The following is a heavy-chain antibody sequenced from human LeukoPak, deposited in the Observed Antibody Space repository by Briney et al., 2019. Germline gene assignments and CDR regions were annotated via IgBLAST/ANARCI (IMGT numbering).Heavy chain of an antibody. CDR1: GAAISSGGYH. J-gene: IGHJ5*02. V-gene: IGHV4-31*03. D-gene: IGHD3-22*01. CDR3: SRVLDYDDGSDFS. Sequence: SETLSLICTVSGAAISSGGYHWSWIRQFPGRGLEWIGYIYYAGNTYSNPSLQSRVTISVYLSTNQFSLKLSSMTAACTAVYYCSRVLDYDDGSDFSCGQGTLVTVSS. CDR2: IYYAGNT.